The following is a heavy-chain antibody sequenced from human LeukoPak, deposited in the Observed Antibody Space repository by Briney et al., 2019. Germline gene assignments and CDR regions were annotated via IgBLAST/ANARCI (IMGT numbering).Heavy chain of an antibody. Sequence: ASVKVSCKASGYTFTSYGISWVRQAPGQGLEWMGGIIPIFGTANYAQKFQGRVTITADESTSTAYMELSSLRSEDTAVYYCARVSGGHDAFDIWGQGTMVTVSS. V-gene: IGHV1-69*13. J-gene: IGHJ3*02. D-gene: IGHD3-10*01. CDR2: IIPIFGTA. CDR1: GYTFTSYG. CDR3: ARVSGGHDAFDI.